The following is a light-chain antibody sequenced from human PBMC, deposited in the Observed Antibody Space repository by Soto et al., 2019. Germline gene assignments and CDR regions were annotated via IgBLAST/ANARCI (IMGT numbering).Light chain of an antibody. CDR2: DNI. CDR3: QSFDTNLSAVL. CDR1: GSNIGAGYE. V-gene: IGLV1-40*01. J-gene: IGLJ2*01. Sequence: QSVLTQPPSVSGAPGQSVTISCIGSGSNIGAGYEVHWYQQLPGVAPKLLIFDNINRPSGVPGRFSGSKSGASASLAITGLLPEDEADFFYQSFDTNLSAVLFGGGTQLTVL.